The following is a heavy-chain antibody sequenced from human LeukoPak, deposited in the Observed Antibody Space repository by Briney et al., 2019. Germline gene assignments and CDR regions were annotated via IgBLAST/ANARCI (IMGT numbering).Heavy chain of an antibody. Sequence: SETLSLTCTVSGGSISSSSYYWGWIRQPPGKGLEWIGSIYYSGSTYYNPSLKSRVTISVDTSKNQFSLKLSSVTAADTAVYYCARTSGSYYRPGRTHFDYWGQGTLVTVSS. V-gene: IGHV4-39*07. CDR2: IYYSGST. J-gene: IGHJ4*02. D-gene: IGHD1-26*01. CDR1: GGSISSSSYY. CDR3: ARTSGSYYRPGRTHFDY.